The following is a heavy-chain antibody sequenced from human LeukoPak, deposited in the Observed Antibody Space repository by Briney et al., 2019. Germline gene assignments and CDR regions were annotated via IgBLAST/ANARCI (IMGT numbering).Heavy chain of an antibody. CDR3: ARRGGYYCSGGRCYRYYFDY. Sequence: SETLSLTCTVSGGPINSYYWSWIRQPPGKGLEWIGYIYYSGSTNYNPSLKSRVTISVDTSKNQFSLNLRSVTAADTAVYYCARRGGYYCSGGRCYRYYFDYWGQGTLVTVSS. J-gene: IGHJ4*02. V-gene: IGHV4-59*08. D-gene: IGHD2-15*01. CDR1: GGPINSYY. CDR2: IYYSGST.